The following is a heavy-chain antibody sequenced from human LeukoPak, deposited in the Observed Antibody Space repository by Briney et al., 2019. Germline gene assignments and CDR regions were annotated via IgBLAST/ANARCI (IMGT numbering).Heavy chain of an antibody. D-gene: IGHD2/OR15-2a*01. CDR2: TNPKTGGT. Sequence: ASVKVSCKASGYTFTDHYIHWVRQAPGQGLEWVGWTNPKTGGTKYAQRFQDRVTMSRDTSIRTAYMELRRLMSDDTAVYYCVLAMGEYFDYWAREPWSPSPQ. V-gene: IGHV1-2*02. CDR3: VLAMGEYFDY. CDR1: GYTFTDHY. J-gene: IGHJ4*02.